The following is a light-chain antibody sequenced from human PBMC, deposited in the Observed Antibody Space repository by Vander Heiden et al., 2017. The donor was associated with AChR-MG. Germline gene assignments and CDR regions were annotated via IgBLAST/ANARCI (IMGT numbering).Light chain of an antibody. CDR1: SSDVGGYNY. J-gene: IGLJ2*01. V-gene: IGLV2-14*01. CDR2: EVS. CDR3: SSYTSSSTLV. Sequence: QSALTQPASVSGSPGQSITISCPGTSSDVGGYNYVSWDQQHPGKAPKLMIYEVSNRPSGVSNRFSGSKSGNTDSLTISGLQAEDEADYYCSSYTSSSTLVFGGGTKLNVL.